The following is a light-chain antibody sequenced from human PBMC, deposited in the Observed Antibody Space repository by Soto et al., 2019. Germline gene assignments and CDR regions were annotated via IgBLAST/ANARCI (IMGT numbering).Light chain of an antibody. CDR1: QGLSSW. CDR2: AAP. V-gene: IGKV1-12*01. CDR3: QQANSLPYT. J-gene: IGKJ2*01. Sequence: DIQMPQSPSSVSASVGDRVTITCRAGQGLSSWLDWYQQKPGKAPNLLIYAAPSLQSEVPSRISGNGSEKDVPPAISSLQPEDFATYHCQQANSLPYTFGQETKLQI.